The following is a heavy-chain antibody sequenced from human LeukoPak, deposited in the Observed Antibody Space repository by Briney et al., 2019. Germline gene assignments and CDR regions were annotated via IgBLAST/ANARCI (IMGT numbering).Heavy chain of an antibody. CDR3: AKVSDSDSSGWSPEFDY. CDR1: GFTFSSYA. V-gene: IGHV3-23*01. D-gene: IGHD6-19*01. J-gene: IGHJ4*02. CDR2: ISGSGGST. Sequence: PGGSLRLSCAASGFTFSSYAMSWVRQAPGKGLEWVSAISGSGGSTYYADSVKGRFTISRDNSKNTLYLQMNSLRAEDTAVYYCAKVSDSDSSGWSPEFDYWGQGTLVTVSS.